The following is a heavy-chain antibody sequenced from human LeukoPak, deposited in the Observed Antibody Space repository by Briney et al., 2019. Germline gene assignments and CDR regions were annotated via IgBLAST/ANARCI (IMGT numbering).Heavy chain of an antibody. D-gene: IGHD3-3*01. CDR3: ARGLEGYYYDFWSGYYSPTFDL. Sequence: PSETLSLTCTVSGGSISSYYWSWIRQPPGKGLEWIGYIYYSGSTNYNPSLKSRVTISVDTSKNQFSLKLSSVTAADTAVYYCARGLEGYYYDFWSGYYSPTFDLWGRGTLVTVSS. CDR1: GGSISSYY. CDR2: IYYSGST. J-gene: IGHJ2*01. V-gene: IGHV4-59*01.